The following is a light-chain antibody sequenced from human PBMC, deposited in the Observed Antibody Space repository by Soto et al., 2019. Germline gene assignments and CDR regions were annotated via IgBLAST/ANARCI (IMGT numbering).Light chain of an antibody. CDR2: KAS. Sequence: DIQMTQSPSIVSASVGDRVTITCRASESISNSLAWYQQKPGKAPNLLIYKASSLERGVPSRFSGSGSGTEFTLTISSLQPDDFVTYYCQQYNSFPWTFGQGTKVEI. V-gene: IGKV1-5*03. J-gene: IGKJ1*01. CDR3: QQYNSFPWT. CDR1: ESISNS.